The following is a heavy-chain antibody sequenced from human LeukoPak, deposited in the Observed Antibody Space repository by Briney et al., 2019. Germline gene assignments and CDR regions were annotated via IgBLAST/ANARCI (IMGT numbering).Heavy chain of an antibody. J-gene: IGHJ5*02. V-gene: IGHV1-8*01. CDR2: MNPNSGNT. CDR1: GYTFTSYD. D-gene: IGHD5-18*01. Sequence: VASVNVSCKASGYTFTSYDINWVRQATGQGLEWMGWMNPNSGNTGYAQKFQGRVTMTRNTSISTAYMELSSLRSEDTAVYYCARGRLAAMVPLRAGFDPWGQGTLVTVSS. CDR3: ARGRLAAMVPLRAGFDP.